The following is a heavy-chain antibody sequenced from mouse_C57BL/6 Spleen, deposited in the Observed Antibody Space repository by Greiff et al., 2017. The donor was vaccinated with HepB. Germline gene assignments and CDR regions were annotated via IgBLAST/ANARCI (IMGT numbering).Heavy chain of an antibody. V-gene: IGHV1-59*01. J-gene: IGHJ1*03. CDR3: ARYSNYYGSIPGYFDV. CDR2: IDPSDSYT. Sequence: VQLQQPGAELVRPGTSVKLSCKASGYTFTSYWMHWVKQRPGQGLEWIGVIDPSDSYTNYNQKFKGKATLTVDTSSSTAYMQLSSLTSEDSAVYYCARYSNYYGSIPGYFDVWGTGTTVTVSS. D-gene: IGHD1-1*01. CDR1: GYTFTSYW.